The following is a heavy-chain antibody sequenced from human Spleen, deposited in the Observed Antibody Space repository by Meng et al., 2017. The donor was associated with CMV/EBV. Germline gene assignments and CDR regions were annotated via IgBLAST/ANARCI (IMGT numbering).Heavy chain of an antibody. CDR1: GFTFSSYS. CDR2: ISSSSSYI. CDR3: ARDLVDSGAFDI. V-gene: IGHV3-21*01. Sequence: GESLKISCAASGFTFSSYSMNWVRQAPGKGLEWVSSISSSSSYIYYADSVKGRFTISRDNSKNSLYLQMNSLRVEDTAVYFCARDLVDSGAFDIWGQGTMVTVSS. J-gene: IGHJ3*02. D-gene: IGHD2-8*02.